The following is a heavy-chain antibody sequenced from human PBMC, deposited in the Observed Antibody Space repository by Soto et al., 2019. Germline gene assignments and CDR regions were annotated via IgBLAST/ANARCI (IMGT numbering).Heavy chain of an antibody. CDR2: IIPIFGTA. V-gene: IGHV1-69*13. D-gene: IGHD3-22*01. CDR3: ARDRGYYRFDP. J-gene: IGHJ5*02. CDR1: GYTFTSYG. Sequence: SVKVSCKASGYTFTSYGISWVRQAPGQGLEWMGGIIPIFGTANYAQKFQGRVTITADESTSTAYMELSSLRSEDTAVYYCARDRGYYRFDPWGQGTLVTVSS.